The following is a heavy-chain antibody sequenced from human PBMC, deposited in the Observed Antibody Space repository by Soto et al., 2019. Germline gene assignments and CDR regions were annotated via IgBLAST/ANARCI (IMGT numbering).Heavy chain of an antibody. D-gene: IGHD1-1*01. CDR1: GFTFSSYG. Sequence: PGGSLRLSCAASGFTFSSYGMHWVRQAPGKGLEWVAVIWYDGSNKYYADSVKGRFTISRDNSKNTLYLQMNRLRAEDTAVYYCAREPWMAGTTYYFDYWGQGTLVTVSS. CDR2: IWYDGSNK. J-gene: IGHJ4*02. CDR3: AREPWMAGTTYYFDY. V-gene: IGHV3-33*08.